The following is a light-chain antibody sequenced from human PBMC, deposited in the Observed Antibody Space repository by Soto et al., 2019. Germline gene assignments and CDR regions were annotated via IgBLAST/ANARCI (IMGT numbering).Light chain of an antibody. CDR1: SSDVGGYNY. J-gene: IGLJ1*01. CDR2: GVS. V-gene: IGLV2-14*01. CDR3: SSYTSSSTSPYV. Sequence: QSVLTQPASVSGSPGQSITISCTGTSSDVGGYNYVSWYQQHPGKAPKLMIYGVSNRPSGVSNRFFGPKSGNTASLTISGLQAEDEADYYCSSYTSSSTSPYVFGTGTKVTVL.